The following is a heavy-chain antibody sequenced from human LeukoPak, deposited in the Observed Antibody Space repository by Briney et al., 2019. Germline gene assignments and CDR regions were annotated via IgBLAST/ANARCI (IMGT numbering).Heavy chain of an antibody. J-gene: IGHJ4*02. CDR1: GGSISSYY. CDR3: ARGGGDGYSFDY. CDR2: IYYSGST. V-gene: IGHV4-59*01. Sequence: SETLSLTGTVSGGSISSYYWSWIRQPPGKGLEWIGYIYYSGSTNYNPSLKSRVTISVDTSKNQFPLKLSSVTAADTAVYYCARGGGDGYSFDYWGQGTLVTVSS. D-gene: IGHD5-24*01.